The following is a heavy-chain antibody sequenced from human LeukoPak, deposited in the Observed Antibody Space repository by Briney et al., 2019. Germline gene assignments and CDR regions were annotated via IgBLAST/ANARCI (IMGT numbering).Heavy chain of an antibody. V-gene: IGHV4-34*01. CDR2: INHSGST. D-gene: IGHD3-10*01. Sequence: PSETLSLTCAVYGGSFSGYYWSWIRQPPGKGLEWIGEINHSGSTNYNPSLKSRVTISVDTSKNQFSLKLSSVTAADTAVYYCASTLITMVRGVITPDDVVFDYWGQGTLVTVSS. CDR3: ASTLITMVRGVITPDDVVFDY. CDR1: GGSFSGYY. J-gene: IGHJ4*02.